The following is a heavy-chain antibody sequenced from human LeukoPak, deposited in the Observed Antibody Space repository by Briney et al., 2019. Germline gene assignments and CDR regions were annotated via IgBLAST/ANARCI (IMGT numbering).Heavy chain of an antibody. V-gene: IGHV1-69*13. Sequence: ASVKVSCKASGGTFSSYAISWVRQAPGQGLECMGGIIPIFGTANYAQKFQGRVTITADESTSTAYMELSSLRSEDTAVYYCGTMYYYDSSGYYVDYWGQGTLVTVSS. CDR3: GTMYYYDSSGYYVDY. J-gene: IGHJ4*02. CDR2: IIPIFGTA. CDR1: GGTFSSYA. D-gene: IGHD3-22*01.